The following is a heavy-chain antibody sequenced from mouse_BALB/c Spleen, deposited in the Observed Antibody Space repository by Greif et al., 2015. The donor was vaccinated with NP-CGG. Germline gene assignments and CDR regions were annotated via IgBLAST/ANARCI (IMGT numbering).Heavy chain of an antibody. J-gene: IGHJ4*01. D-gene: IGHD2-3*01. CDR3: ARDDGYYSLYAMDY. CDR1: GYTFTSYT. Sequence: VQLQESGAELARPGASVKMSCKASGYTFTSYTMHWVKQRPGQGLEWIGYINPSSGYTNYNQKFKDKATLTADKSSSTAYMQLSSLTSEDSAVYYCARDDGYYSLYAMDYWGQGTSVTVSS. V-gene: IGHV1-4*01. CDR2: INPSSGYT.